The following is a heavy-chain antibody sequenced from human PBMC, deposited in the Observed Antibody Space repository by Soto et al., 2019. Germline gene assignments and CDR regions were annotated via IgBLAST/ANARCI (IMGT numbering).Heavy chain of an antibody. CDR1: GFTFSSHA. CDR3: ARDLGYCTGGSCYSDYYGMDV. Sequence: PGRLLRLSWAASGFTFSSHAMIWVRQAPGKGLEWVSAISGSGGTTYFADSVKGRFTISRDNSKNTLYLQMNSLRAEDTAVYFCARDLGYCTGGSCYSDYYGMDVWGQGTTVTVSS. D-gene: IGHD2-15*01. CDR2: ISGSGGTT. J-gene: IGHJ6*02. V-gene: IGHV3-23*01.